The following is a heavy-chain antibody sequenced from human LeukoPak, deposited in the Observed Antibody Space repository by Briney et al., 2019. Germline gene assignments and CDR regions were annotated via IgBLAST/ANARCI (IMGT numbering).Heavy chain of an antibody. Sequence: ASVKVSCTASGYTFTDYGISWVRRAPGQGLEWMGWINTYNGNTNYAQNLQGRVTMTTDTSTSTANMELRSLRSEDTAVYYCARSSGWYDYWGQGTLVTVSS. CDR1: GYTFTDYG. D-gene: IGHD6-19*01. J-gene: IGHJ4*02. CDR2: INTYNGNT. CDR3: ARSSGWYDY. V-gene: IGHV1-18*01.